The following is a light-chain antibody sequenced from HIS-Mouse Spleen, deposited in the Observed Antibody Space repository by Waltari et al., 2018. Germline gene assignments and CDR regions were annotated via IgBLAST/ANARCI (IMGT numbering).Light chain of an antibody. CDR3: YSTDSSGNHRV. CDR1: ASPTNS. V-gene: IGLV3-10*01. CDR2: EDS. J-gene: IGLJ2*01. Sequence: SYELTQPPSVSVSPGQTARITCPGDASPTNSAYWYQQKSGQAPVLVIYEDSKRPSGIPERFSGSSSGTMATLTISGAQVEDEADYYCYSTDSSGNHRVFGGGTKLTVL.